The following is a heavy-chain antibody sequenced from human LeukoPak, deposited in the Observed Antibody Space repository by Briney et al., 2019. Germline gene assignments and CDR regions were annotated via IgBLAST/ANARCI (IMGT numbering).Heavy chain of an antibody. Sequence: GGSLRLSCAASGFTVSSNYMSWVRQAPGKGLEWVSVIYSGGSTYYADSVKGRFTISRHNSKNTLYLQMNSLRAEDTAVYYCARYSSSSYFYGMDVWGQGTTVTVSS. V-gene: IGHV3-53*04. J-gene: IGHJ6*02. D-gene: IGHD6-6*01. CDR1: GFTVSSNY. CDR2: IYSGGST. CDR3: ARYSSSSYFYGMDV.